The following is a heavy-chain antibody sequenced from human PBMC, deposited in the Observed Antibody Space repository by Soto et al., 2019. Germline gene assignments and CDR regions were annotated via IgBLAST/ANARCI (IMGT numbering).Heavy chain of an antibody. D-gene: IGHD2-15*01. CDR3: ARVSNCSGGSCALGWFDP. V-gene: IGHV4-31*03. J-gene: IGHJ5*02. CDR1: GGSISSGGYY. Sequence: QVQLQESGPGLVKPSQTLSLTCTVSGGSISSGGYYWSWIRQHPGKGLEWIGYIYYSGSTYYNPSLKSRVTISVDTSKNQFSLKLSSVTAADTAVYYCARVSNCSGGSCALGWFDPWGQGTLVTVSS. CDR2: IYYSGST.